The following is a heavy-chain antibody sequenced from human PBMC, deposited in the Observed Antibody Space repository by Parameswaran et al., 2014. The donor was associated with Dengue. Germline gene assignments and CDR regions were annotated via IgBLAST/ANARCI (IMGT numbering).Heavy chain of an antibody. V-gene: IGHV3-69-1*01. D-gene: IGHD4-23*01. J-gene: IGHJ4*02. CDR2: ISSSSTI. Sequence: VRQAPGKGLEWVSYISSSSTIYYADSVKGRFTISRDNAKNSLYLQMNSLRAEDTAVYYCARDEDEGFALGGGNSDTHFDYWGQGTLVTVSS. CDR3: ARDEDEGFALGGGNSDTHFDY.